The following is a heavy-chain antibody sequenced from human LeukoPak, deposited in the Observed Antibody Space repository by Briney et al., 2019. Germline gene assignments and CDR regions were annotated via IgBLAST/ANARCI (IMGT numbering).Heavy chain of an antibody. J-gene: IGHJ5*02. D-gene: IGHD3-10*01. CDR3: ARGEYYYGSGWGGWFDP. CDR2: INHSGSS. CDR1: GGSFSGYY. V-gene: IGHV4-34*01. Sequence: SETLSLTCAVYGGSFSGYYWSWIRQPPGKGLEWIGEINHSGSSNYNPSLKSRVTISVDTSKNQFSLKLSSVTAADTAVYYCARGEYYYGSGWGGWFDPWGQGTLVTVSS.